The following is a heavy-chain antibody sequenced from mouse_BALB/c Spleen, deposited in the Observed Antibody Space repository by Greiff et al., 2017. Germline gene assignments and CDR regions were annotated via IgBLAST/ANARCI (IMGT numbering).Heavy chain of an antibody. D-gene: IGHD1-2*01. J-gene: IGHJ2*01. CDR1: GFSLTGYG. CDR3: ARDGDITTAL. Sequence: VKLVESGPGLVAPSQSMSITCIVSGFSLTGYGVNWVRQPPGKGLEWLGMIWGDGSTDYTSALKSRLGISKDNSKSQVFLKMNSLQTDYTAMYYCARDGDITTALWGQGTTLTVSA. CDR2: IWGDGST. V-gene: IGHV2-6-7*01.